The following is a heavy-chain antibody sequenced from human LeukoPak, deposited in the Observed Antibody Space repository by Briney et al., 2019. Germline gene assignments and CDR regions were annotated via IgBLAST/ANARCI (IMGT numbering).Heavy chain of an antibody. D-gene: IGHD4-17*01. CDR1: GFSFSSFA. V-gene: IGHV3-23*01. Sequence: GGSLRLSCAASGFSFSSFAMTWVRQAPGKGLEWVSSITGGHYPTYNTDSVKGRFTISRDNSQNTLYLQMNRLRAEDTAVYYCTKDPNGDYVGEFDPWGQGTLATVSS. CDR2: ITGGHYPT. CDR3: TKDPNGDYVGEFDP. J-gene: IGHJ5*02.